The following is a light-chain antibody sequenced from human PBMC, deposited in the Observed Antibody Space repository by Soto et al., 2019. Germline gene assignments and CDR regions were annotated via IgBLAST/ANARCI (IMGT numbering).Light chain of an antibody. Sequence: QSVLTQPPSASGSPGQSVTISCTGSSSDIDAYHFVSWYQQHPGKAPKLMIYEVNKRPSGVPDRFSGSKSGTTASLTVSGLQVDDEADYYCCSYAGNNNWVFGGGTQLTVL. V-gene: IGLV2-8*01. J-gene: IGLJ3*02. CDR1: SSDIDAYHF. CDR2: EVN. CDR3: CSYAGNNNWV.